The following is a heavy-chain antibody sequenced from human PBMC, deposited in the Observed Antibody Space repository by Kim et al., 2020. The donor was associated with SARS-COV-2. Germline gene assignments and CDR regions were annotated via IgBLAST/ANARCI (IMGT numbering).Heavy chain of an antibody. D-gene: IGHD3-10*01. CDR1: GGSISSGGYY. Sequence: SETLSLTCTVSGGSISSGGYYWSWIRQHPGKGLEWIGYIYYSGSTYYNPSLKSRVTISVDTSKNQFSLKLSSVTAADTAVYYCARGLDTMVRGVNNWFDPWGQGTLVTVSS. CDR2: IYYSGST. CDR3: ARGLDTMVRGVNNWFDP. V-gene: IGHV4-31*03. J-gene: IGHJ5*02.